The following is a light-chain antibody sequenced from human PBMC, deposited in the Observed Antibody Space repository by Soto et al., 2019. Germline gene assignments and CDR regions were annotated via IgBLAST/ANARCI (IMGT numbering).Light chain of an antibody. V-gene: IGKV3-20*01. Sequence: EIVLSQSPGTLSLSPGERATLSCRASQSVSSSYLAWYQQTPGQAPRLLIYGASSRATGIPNRFSGSGSGTDITLTISRLEPEDSAVYYCQQYGRSPRTFGQGTKVEIK. J-gene: IGKJ1*01. CDR2: GAS. CDR3: QQYGRSPRT. CDR1: QSVSSSY.